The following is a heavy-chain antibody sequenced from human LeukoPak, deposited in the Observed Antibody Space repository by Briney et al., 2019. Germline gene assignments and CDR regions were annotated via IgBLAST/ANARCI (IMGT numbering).Heavy chain of an antibody. CDR3: VREPYYYDSRGYWD. CDR2: IYYSGNT. Sequence: SETLSLTCTVSGGSISSSSYYWAWIRQPPGKGLEWIGSIYYSGNTYYKSSLKSRVTIAVDTSKNQFSLKLNSVTAADTAVYYCVREPYYYDSRGYWDWGQGTLVTVSS. D-gene: IGHD3-22*01. CDR1: GGSISSSSYY. J-gene: IGHJ4*02. V-gene: IGHV4-39*07.